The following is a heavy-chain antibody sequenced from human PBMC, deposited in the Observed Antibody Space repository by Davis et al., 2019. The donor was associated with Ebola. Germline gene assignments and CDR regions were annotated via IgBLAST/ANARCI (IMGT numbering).Heavy chain of an antibody. CDR1: GGSISSGGYY. D-gene: IGHD3-10*01. CDR3: ARNPFIMVQGVLHYYGMDV. CDR2: IYYSGST. Sequence: LSLTCTVSGGSISSGGYYWSWIRQHPGKGLEWIGYIYYSGSTYYNPSLKSRVTISVDTSKNQFSLKLSSVTAADTAVYYCARNPFIMVQGVLHYYGMDVWGQGTTVTVSS. V-gene: IGHV4-31*03. J-gene: IGHJ6*02.